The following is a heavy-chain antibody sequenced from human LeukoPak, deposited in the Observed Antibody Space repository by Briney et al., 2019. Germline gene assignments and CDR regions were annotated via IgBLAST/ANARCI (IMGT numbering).Heavy chain of an antibody. Sequence: RSLRLSCAASGFTFSSYGMHWVRQAPGKGLEWVAVISYDGSNKYYADSVKGRFTISRDNSKNTLYLQMNSLRAEDTAGYYCAKPGGGTYCSSTSCYSMGLRYNWFDPWGQGTLVTVSS. D-gene: IGHD2-2*02. CDR1: GFTFSSYG. CDR2: ISYDGSNK. V-gene: IGHV3-30*18. J-gene: IGHJ5*02. CDR3: AKPGGGTYCSSTSCYSMGLRYNWFDP.